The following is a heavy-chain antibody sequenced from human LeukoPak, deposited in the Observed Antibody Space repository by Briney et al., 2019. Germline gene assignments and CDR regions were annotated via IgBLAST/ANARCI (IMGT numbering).Heavy chain of an antibody. CDR2: IYYSGST. D-gene: IGHD2-2*01. V-gene: IGHV4-59*01. J-gene: IGHJ5*02. CDR1: GGSISSYY. CDR3: ARXACSSTSCYXVWFDP. Sequence: PSETLSLTCTVSGGSISSYYWSWIRQPPGKGLEWIGYIYYSGSTNYNPSLKSRVTISVDTSKNQFSLKLSSVTAADTAVYYCARXACSSTSCYXVWFDPXGQGTLVTVSS.